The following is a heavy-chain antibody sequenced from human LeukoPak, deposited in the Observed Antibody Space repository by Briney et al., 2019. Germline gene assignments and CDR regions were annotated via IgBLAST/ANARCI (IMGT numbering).Heavy chain of an antibody. D-gene: IGHD2-15*01. CDR3: ARDRIRQPNWFNP. V-gene: IGHV3-30*01. J-gene: IGHJ5*02. CDR2: ISYDGSNK. CDR1: GFTFSSYA. Sequence: PGRSLRLSCAASGFTFSSYAMHWVRQAPGKGLEWVAVISYDGSNKYYADSVKGRFTISRDNSKNTLYLQMNSLRAGDTAVYYCARDRIRQPNWFNPWGQGTLVTVSS.